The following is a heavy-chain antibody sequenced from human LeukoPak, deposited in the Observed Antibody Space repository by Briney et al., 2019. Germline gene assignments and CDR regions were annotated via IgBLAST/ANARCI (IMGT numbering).Heavy chain of an antibody. D-gene: IGHD6-13*01. J-gene: IGHJ4*02. Sequence: PGGSLRLSCAASGFTFTTYAMSWVRQAPGKGLEWVSIISDSGGVTYYADSVKGRITISRDNSKSTLYLQMNSLRVEDTAVYYCARGGIGAAPGTRYFDYWGQGTLVTVSS. CDR1: GFTFTTYA. CDR3: ARGGIGAAPGTRYFDY. V-gene: IGHV3-23*01. CDR2: ISDSGGVT.